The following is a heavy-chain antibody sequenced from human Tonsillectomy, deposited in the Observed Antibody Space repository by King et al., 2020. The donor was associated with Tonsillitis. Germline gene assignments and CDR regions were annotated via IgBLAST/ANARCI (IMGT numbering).Heavy chain of an antibody. CDR1: GFSFNSYW. V-gene: IGHV3-7*01. Sequence: VQLVESGGGLVQPGGSLRLSCAASGFSFNSYWMVWVRQAPGGGLEGVANIKEDGSENYFVDSVRGRFTISRDHAKNSLYRQMSSLRAEDTAVYYCVRDAMRGGDFDYWGQGTLVTVSS. D-gene: IGHD2-2*01. CDR3: VRDAMRGGDFDY. J-gene: IGHJ4*02. CDR2: IKEDGSEN.